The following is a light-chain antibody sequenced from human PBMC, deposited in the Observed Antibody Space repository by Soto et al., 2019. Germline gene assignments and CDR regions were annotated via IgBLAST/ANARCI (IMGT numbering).Light chain of an antibody. CDR2: EVN. J-gene: IGLJ1*01. CDR1: SSDVGGYNY. Sequence: QSALTQPPSASGSPGQSVTISCTGTSSDVGGYNYVSWYQQHPVKVPKLMVYEVNKRPSGVTDRFSGSKSGNTASLTVSGLQAEDEADYYCTSYAGGNNVFGTGTKLTVL. CDR3: TSYAGGNNV. V-gene: IGLV2-8*01.